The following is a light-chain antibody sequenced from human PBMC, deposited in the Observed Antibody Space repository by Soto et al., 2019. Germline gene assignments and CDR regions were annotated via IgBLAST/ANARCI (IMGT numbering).Light chain of an antibody. J-gene: IGKJ3*01. Sequence: DIQMTQSPATLSASVGDRVTITCRASQNIDSALAWYQKKPGTAPKPLIYKASTLASGVPSRFSGSGSGTQFTLTISSLQPDDVAADYCQQYSTSFFAFGPGTSVDLK. CDR2: KAS. V-gene: IGKV1-5*03. CDR1: QNIDSA. CDR3: QQYSTSFFA.